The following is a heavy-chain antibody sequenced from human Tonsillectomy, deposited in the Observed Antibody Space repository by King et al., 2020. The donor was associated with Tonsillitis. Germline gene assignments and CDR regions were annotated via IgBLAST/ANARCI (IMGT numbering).Heavy chain of an antibody. D-gene: IGHD6-13*01. CDR2: INHSGST. V-gene: IGHV4-34*01. CDR3: ARGDLIAATG. CDR1: GESFSGYY. J-gene: IGHJ4*02. Sequence: VQLQQWGAGLLKPSETLSLTCAVYGESFSGYYWSWIRQPPGKGLEWIGEINHSGSTNYNPSLKSRVTISVDTSKNQFSLKQSSVTAADTAVYYCARGDLIAATGWGQGTLVTVSS.